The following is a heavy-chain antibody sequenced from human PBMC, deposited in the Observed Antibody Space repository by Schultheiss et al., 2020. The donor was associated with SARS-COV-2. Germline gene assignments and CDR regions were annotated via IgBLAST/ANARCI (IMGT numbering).Heavy chain of an antibody. CDR1: GFTFSSYG. J-gene: IGHJ6*02. D-gene: IGHD1-26*01. CDR3: ARVRHPSRGARYYYGMDV. Sequence: GGSLRLSCAAYGFTFSSYGMHWVRQAPGKGLEWVAVIWYDGSNKYYADSVKGRFTISRDNSKNTLYLQMNSLRAEDTAVYYCARVRHPSRGARYYYGMDVWGQGTTVTVSS. V-gene: IGHV3-33*01. CDR2: IWYDGSNK.